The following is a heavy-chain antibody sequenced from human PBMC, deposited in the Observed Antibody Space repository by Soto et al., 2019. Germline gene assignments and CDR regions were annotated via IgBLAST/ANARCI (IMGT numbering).Heavy chain of an antibody. CDR3: ARDTAYSSSWPGFDY. CDR2: IYYSGST. Sequence: QVQLQESGPGLVKPSQTLSLTCTVSGGSISSGGYYWSWIRQHPGKGLEWIGYIYYSGSTYYNPSLKSRVTISVDTSKNLFSLKLSSVTAADTAVYYCARDTAYSSSWPGFDYWGQGTLVTVSS. D-gene: IGHD6-13*01. J-gene: IGHJ4*02. CDR1: GGSISSGGYY. V-gene: IGHV4-31*03.